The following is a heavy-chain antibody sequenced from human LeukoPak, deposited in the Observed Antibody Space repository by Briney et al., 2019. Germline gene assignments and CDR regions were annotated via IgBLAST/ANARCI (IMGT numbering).Heavy chain of an antibody. J-gene: IGHJ4*02. D-gene: IGHD3-9*01. CDR3: ARGNILTGYCFDF. CDR1: GGSITGYY. V-gene: IGHV4-34*01. Sequence: SETLSLTCAIYGGSITGYYWSWIRQTPGRGLEWVGEIHYTGATSYNPSLKSRATISTDTSKNQFSLRLSSVTAADTAVYYCARGNILTGYCFDFWGQGALVTVSS. CDR2: IHYTGAT.